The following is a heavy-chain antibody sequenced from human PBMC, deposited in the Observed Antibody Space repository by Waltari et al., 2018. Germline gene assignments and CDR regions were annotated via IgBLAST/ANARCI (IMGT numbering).Heavy chain of an antibody. J-gene: IGHJ5*02. CDR3: ARTQSSKDQIAAAGTGWFDP. V-gene: IGHV4-38-2*01. Sequence: QVQLQESGPGLVKPSETLSLTCAVSGYSISSGYYWGWIRQPPGKGLEWIGSIYHSGSTYYNPSLKRRVTISVDTSKNQFSLKLSSVTAADTAVYYCARTQSSKDQIAAAGTGWFDPWGQGTLVTVSS. CDR2: IYHSGST. D-gene: IGHD6-13*01. CDR1: GYSISSGYY.